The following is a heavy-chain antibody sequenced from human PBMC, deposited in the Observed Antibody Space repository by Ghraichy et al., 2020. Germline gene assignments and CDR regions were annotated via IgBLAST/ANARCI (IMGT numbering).Heavy chain of an antibody. CDR3: ARDRSYYADDQ. J-gene: IGHJ5*02. Sequence: GGSLRLSCVASGFNINSHGMHWVRQAPGKGLEWAAVMWADGKKKHYADSVKGRFTISRDTFKNTVYLQMNSVRVEDTAVYYCARDRSYYADDQWGQGTLVTVSS. V-gene: IGHV3-33*01. CDR2: MWADGKKK. D-gene: IGHD3-16*01. CDR1: GFNINSHG.